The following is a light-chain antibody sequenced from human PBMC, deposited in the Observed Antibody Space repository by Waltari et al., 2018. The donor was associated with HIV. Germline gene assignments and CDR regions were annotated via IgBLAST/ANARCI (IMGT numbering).Light chain of an antibody. CDR3: LQGYSTPLT. CDR2: GTS. CDR1: QNIDNF. V-gene: IGKV1-39*01. Sequence: DIQMTQSPSSLSASVGDRVTITCRASQNIDNFLTWYQQKPGKAPTLLISGTSAFQSGVPSRFTASGSGTDFTLTINSLQPEDLATYFCLQGYSTPLTFGPGTKVDIK. J-gene: IGKJ3*01.